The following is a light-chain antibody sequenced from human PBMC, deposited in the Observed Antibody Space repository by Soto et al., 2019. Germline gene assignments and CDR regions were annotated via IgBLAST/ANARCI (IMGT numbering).Light chain of an antibody. J-gene: IGKJ1*01. CDR3: LTDNHYHWT. CDR1: QAIRND. Sequence: AIQMTQSPSSLPSSVGDRVTITCRASQAIRNDLGWYQQKPGKAPKLLIYGSSSLQSGVPSRFSGSGSGTDFTLTISSLQPEDFATYYSLTDNHYHWTFGQGTKVEIK. CDR2: GSS. V-gene: IGKV1-6*01.